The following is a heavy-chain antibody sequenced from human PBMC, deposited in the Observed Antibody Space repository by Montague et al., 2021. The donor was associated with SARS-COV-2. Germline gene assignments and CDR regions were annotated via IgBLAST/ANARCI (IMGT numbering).Heavy chain of an antibody. Sequence: SETLSLTCTVSGGSIDSYYWSWLRQPPGKGLEWIGYIYYRGTTNYNPSLESRVTMSVDTSKNQFSLNLSSVTAADTAVYYCARAPYYYGSGRGYYGMDVWGQGTTVTVSS. CDR3: ARAPYYYGSGRGYYGMDV. J-gene: IGHJ6*02. CDR2: IYYRGTT. CDR1: GGSIDSYY. V-gene: IGHV4-59*01. D-gene: IGHD3-10*01.